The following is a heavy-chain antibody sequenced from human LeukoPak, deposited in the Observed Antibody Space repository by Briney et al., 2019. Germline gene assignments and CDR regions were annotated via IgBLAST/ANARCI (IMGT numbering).Heavy chain of an antibody. CDR2: IYYSGST. D-gene: IGHD3-22*01. V-gene: IGHV4-59*01. CDR3: ARDSSGYSAGFYYYYMDV. Sequence: SETLSLTCTVSGGSISSYYWSWIRQPPGKGLEWIGYIYYSGSTNYNPSLKSRVTISVDTSKNQLSLKLSSVTAADTAVYYCARDSSGYSAGFYYYYMDVWGKGTTVTVSS. CDR1: GGSISSYY. J-gene: IGHJ6*03.